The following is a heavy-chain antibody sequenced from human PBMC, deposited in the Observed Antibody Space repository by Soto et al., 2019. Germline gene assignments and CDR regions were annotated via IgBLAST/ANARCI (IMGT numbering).Heavy chain of an antibody. V-gene: IGHV1-46*01. CDR1: GYTFTSYY. CDR2: INPSGGST. Sequence: ASVKVSCKASGYTFTSYYMHWVRQAPGQGLEWMGIINPSGGSTSYAQKFQGRVTMTRDTSTSTVYMELSSLRSEDTAVYYCATLLIGYCSGGSCSSYFDYWGHGTLVTVSS. CDR3: ATLLIGYCSGGSCSSYFDY. J-gene: IGHJ4*01. D-gene: IGHD2-15*01.